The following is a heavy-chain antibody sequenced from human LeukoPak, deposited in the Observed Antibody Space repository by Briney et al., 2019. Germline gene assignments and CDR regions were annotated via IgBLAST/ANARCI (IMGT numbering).Heavy chain of an antibody. V-gene: IGHV1-3*01. Sequence: ASVKVSCKASGYTFTSYAMHWVRQAPGQRLEWMGWINAGNGNTKYSQKFQGRVTITRDTSASTAYMELSSLRSEDTAVYYCARDPKRMVRGTYYGMDVWGQGTTVTVSS. CDR3: ARDPKRMVRGTYYGMDV. J-gene: IGHJ6*02. CDR2: INAGNGNT. CDR1: GYTFTSYA. D-gene: IGHD3-10*01.